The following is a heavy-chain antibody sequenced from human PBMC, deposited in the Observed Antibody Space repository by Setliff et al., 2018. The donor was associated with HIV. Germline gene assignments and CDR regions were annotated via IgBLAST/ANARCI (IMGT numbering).Heavy chain of an antibody. V-gene: IGHV1-69*13. CDR3: ARRIDNSGSLPAKNWFGT. J-gene: IGHJ5*02. Sequence: SVKVSCKASGGTFSSYAISWVRQAPGQGLEWMGGIIPIFGTANYAQKFQGRVTITADESTSTAYMELSSLRSEDTAVYYCARRIDNSGSLPAKNWFGTWGQGRLVTVSS. CDR2: IIPIFGTA. CDR1: GGTFSSYA. D-gene: IGHD3-10*01.